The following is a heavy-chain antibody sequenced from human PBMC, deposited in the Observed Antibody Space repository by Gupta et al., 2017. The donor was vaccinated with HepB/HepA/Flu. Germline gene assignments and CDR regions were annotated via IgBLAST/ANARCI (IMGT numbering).Heavy chain of an antibody. V-gene: IGHV3-23*01. D-gene: IGHD6-25*01. CDR1: GFPFSSYA. Sequence: EVQLLESGGELIQPGGSLRLSCAASGFPFSSYAMTLVRQAPGKGLEWVSNITSSGYNTYCADAVKGRFTVSRDNSKKTRYLKMKRMRAEDTAVFYCANGGPKFWYFDLWGPGTMVTVSS. CDR3: ANGGPKFWYFDL. CDR2: ITSSGYNT. J-gene: IGHJ2*01.